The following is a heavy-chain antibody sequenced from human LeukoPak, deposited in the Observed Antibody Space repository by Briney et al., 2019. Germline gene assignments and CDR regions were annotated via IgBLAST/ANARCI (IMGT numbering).Heavy chain of an antibody. Sequence: ASVKVSCKASGYTFTTSGINWVRQAPGQGLEWMGWISAYNGNTNYAQKLQGRVTMTTDTSTSTAYMELRSLRSDDTAVYYCARVGSGYCSGGSCYPYNWFDPWGQGTLVTVSS. J-gene: IGHJ5*02. CDR3: ARVGSGYCSGGSCYPYNWFDP. D-gene: IGHD2-15*01. V-gene: IGHV1-18*01. CDR2: ISAYNGNT. CDR1: GYTFTTSG.